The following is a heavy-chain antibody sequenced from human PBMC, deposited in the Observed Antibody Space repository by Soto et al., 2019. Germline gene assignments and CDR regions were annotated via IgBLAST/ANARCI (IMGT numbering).Heavy chain of an antibody. J-gene: IGHJ4*02. D-gene: IGHD2-2*01. CDR1: GFTFSSYA. V-gene: IGHV3-30-3*01. CDR3: ARVFPDLLGYCSSTSCDFDY. CDR2: ISYDGSNK. Sequence: QVQLVESGGGVVQPGRSLRLSCAASGFTFSSYAMHWVRQAPGKGLEWVAVISYDGSNKYYADSVKGRYTISRDNSKNTLYLQMNSLRAEDTAVYYCARVFPDLLGYCSSTSCDFDYWGQGTLVTVSS.